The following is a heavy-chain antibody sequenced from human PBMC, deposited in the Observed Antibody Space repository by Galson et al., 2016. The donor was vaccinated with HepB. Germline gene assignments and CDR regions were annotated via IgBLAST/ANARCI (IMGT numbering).Heavy chain of an antibody. V-gene: IGHV4-39*02. J-gene: IGHJ4*01. D-gene: IGHD6-6*01. CDR2: IYSSEHT. Sequence: SETLSLTCAVSGDSISSNSFYWGWIRQPPGKGLEWIGSIYSSEHTFYNPSLKSRVAISVDTSKNHFSLKLSSVTAADTAVYFCARTAARLYFDFWGQGALVTVSP. CDR1: GDSISSNSFY. CDR3: ARTAARLYFDF.